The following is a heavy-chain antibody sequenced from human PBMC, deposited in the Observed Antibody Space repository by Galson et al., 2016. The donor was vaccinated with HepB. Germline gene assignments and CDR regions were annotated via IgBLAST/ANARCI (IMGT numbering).Heavy chain of an antibody. CDR1: GGAFIDYQ. CDR2: IHYSGST. V-gene: IGHV4-34*01. Sequence: SETLSLTCAVSGGAFIDYQWTWIRQSPGKGLEWIGEIHYSGSTNYNPSLQSRVAISVDTSKNQFSLKLSSVTAADTAVYYCARGGPVTTRRGYYYYYYMDVWGKGTTVTVSS. J-gene: IGHJ6*03. D-gene: IGHD4-17*01. CDR3: ARGGPVTTRRGYYYYYYMDV.